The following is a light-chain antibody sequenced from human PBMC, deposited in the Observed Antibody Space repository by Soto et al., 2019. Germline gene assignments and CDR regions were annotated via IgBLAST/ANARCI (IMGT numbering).Light chain of an antibody. J-gene: IGLJ1*01. V-gene: IGLV2-14*03. CDR3: VSFTYSTTYV. CDR1: SSDVGGSNF. CDR2: DVA. Sequence: QSVLTQPASVSASPGQSITISCTGTSSDVGGSNFVSWYQQHPGKPPKLIIYDVATRPSGVSNRFSGSKSGSTASLIISRLQTEDEAEYYCVSFTYSTTYVFGSGTKLTV.